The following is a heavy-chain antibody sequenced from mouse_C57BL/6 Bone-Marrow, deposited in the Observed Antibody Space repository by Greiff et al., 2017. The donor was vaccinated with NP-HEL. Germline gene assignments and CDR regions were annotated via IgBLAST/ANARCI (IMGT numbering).Heavy chain of an antibody. D-gene: IGHD1-1*01. CDR1: GYTFTSYG. CDR2: IYPRSGNT. V-gene: IGHV1-81*01. J-gene: IGHJ3*01. CDR3: ARNGSSPFAY. Sequence: VQLQQSGAELARPGASVKLSCKASGYTFTSYGISWVKQRTGQGLEWIGEIYPRSGNTYYNEKFKGKATLTVDTSSSTAYMQLSSLTSEDSAVYFCARNGSSPFAYWGQGTLVTVSA.